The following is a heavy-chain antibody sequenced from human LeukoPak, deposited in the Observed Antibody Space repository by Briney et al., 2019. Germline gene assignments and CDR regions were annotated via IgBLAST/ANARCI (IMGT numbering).Heavy chain of an antibody. CDR2: ISAYNGNT. J-gene: IGHJ4*02. CDR3: ARAGYGDYVFVW. V-gene: IGHV1-18*01. Sequence: ASVKVSCKASGYTFTSYGISWVRQAPGQGLEWMGWISAYNGNTNYAQKLQGRVTTTTDTSTSTVYMELSSLRSEDTAVYYCARAGYGDYVFVWWGQGTLVTVSS. CDR1: GYTFTSYG. D-gene: IGHD4-17*01.